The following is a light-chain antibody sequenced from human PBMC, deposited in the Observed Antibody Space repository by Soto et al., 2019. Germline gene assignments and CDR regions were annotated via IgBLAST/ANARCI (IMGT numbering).Light chain of an antibody. Sequence: GKRAVLSFRASQTVNNNYLAWCHQKPGQAPRLLIYGSSRRSTCIPDRFSGSASGTDFTLTISRLEPEDFATYYCQLYNSYSEAFGQGTKVDIK. CDR1: QTVNNNY. J-gene: IGKJ1*01. V-gene: IGKV3-20*01. CDR2: GSS. CDR3: QLYNSYSEA.